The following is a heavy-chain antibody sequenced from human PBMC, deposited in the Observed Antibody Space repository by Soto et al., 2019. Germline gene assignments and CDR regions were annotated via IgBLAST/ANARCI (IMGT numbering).Heavy chain of an antibody. CDR3: TIVRVADSALDH. Sequence: QVQLVESGGGVVQPGRSLRLSCVGSGFIFSNNGMHWVRQTPGKGLAWVAFMSYDGSDTFYADSGKGRFTISRDNYKNTHLLQMSNLIAEDTAMYYCTIVRVADSALDHWGQGTLVTVSS. D-gene: IGHD2-8*02. CDR2: MSYDGSDT. CDR1: GFIFSNNG. J-gene: IGHJ4*02. V-gene: IGHV3-30*03.